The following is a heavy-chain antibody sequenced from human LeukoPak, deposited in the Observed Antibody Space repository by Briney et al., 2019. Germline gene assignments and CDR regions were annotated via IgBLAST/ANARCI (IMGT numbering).Heavy chain of an antibody. CDR2: ISYDGSNK. J-gene: IGHJ4*02. V-gene: IGHV3-30-3*01. D-gene: IGHD3-22*01. CDR3: AQSGVSRITMIVPQQPPFDY. CDR1: GFTFSSYA. Sequence: GGSLRLSCAASGFTFSSYAMHWVRQAPGKGLEWVAVISYDGSNKYYADSVKGRFTISRDNSKNTLYLQMNSLRAEDTAVYYCAQSGVSRITMIVPQQPPFDYWGQGTLVTVSS.